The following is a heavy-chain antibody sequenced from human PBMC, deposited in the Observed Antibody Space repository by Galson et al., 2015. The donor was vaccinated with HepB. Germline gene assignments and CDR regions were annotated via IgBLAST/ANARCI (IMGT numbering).Heavy chain of an antibody. CDR3: ARDREGFGNLYYFDY. V-gene: IGHV1-46*04. D-gene: IGHD3-10*01. J-gene: IGHJ4*02. CDR2: INPSGGST. CDR1: GYTFTSYY. Sequence: SCKASGYTFTSYYMHWVRQAPGQGLEWMGIINPSGGSTSYAQKLQGRVTMTRDTSTSTVYMELSSLRSEDTAVYYCARDREGFGNLYYFDYWGQGTLVTVSS.